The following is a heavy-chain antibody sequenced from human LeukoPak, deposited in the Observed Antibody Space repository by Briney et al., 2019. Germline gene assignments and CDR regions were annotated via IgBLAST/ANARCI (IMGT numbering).Heavy chain of an antibody. CDR3: AKDPSSSWYGAFDI. D-gene: IGHD6-13*01. CDR1: GFTFSSYA. V-gene: IGHV3-23*01. Sequence: PGGSLRLSCAASGFTFSSYAISWVRQAPGKGLEWVSAISGSGGSTYYADSVKGRFTISRDNSKNTLYLQMNSLRAEDTAVYYCAKDPSSSWYGAFDIWGQGTMVTVSP. CDR2: ISGSGGST. J-gene: IGHJ3*02.